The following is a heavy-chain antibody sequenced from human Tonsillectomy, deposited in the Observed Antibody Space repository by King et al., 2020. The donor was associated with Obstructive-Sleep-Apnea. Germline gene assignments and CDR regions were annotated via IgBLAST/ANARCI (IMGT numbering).Heavy chain of an antibody. Sequence: QLVQSGAEVKKPGESLMIFCKGSGYSFTTYRISWVRQMPGNGLEWMGTIAPRYSYINYSPSSQGHVTISGDKSITTAYLQWSSLKASDTAIYYFARLELTEVALYWGQGTLVTVSS. CDR1: GYSFTTYR. CDR2: IAPRYSYI. CDR3: ARLELTEVALY. D-gene: IGHD1-7*01. J-gene: IGHJ4*02. V-gene: IGHV5-10-1*01.